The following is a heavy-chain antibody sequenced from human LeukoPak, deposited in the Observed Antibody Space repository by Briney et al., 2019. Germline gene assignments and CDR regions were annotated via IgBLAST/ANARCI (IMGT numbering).Heavy chain of an antibody. CDR1: GFTFSTYS. Sequence: GGSLRLSCAASGFTFSTYSMNWVRQAPGKGLEWVSSMSTSSSTTFYADSVKGRFTISRDNAQNSLFLQMNSLRVEDTAVYYCARGSGSGSYSWYYHYWGQGALVIVSS. CDR2: MSTSSSTT. J-gene: IGHJ4*01. CDR3: ARGSGSGSYSWYYHY. V-gene: IGHV3-21*01. D-gene: IGHD3-10*01.